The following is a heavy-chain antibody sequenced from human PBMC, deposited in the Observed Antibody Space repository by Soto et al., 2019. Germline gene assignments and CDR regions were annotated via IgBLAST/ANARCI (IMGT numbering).Heavy chain of an antibody. Sequence: PSETLYLTCAVYGGSFSGYYWSWIRQPPGKGLEWIGEINHSGSTNYNPSLKSRVTISVDTSKNQFSLKLSSVTAADTAVYYCARLGVITMVRGDRVDYWGQGTLVTVSS. D-gene: IGHD3-10*01. CDR3: ARLGVITMVRGDRVDY. V-gene: IGHV4-34*01. CDR1: GGSFSGYY. CDR2: INHSGST. J-gene: IGHJ4*02.